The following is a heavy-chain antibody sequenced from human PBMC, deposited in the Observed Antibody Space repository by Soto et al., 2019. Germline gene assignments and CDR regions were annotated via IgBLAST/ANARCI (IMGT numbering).Heavy chain of an antibody. CDR3: AAGVITFGGVIVIRDYYYGMDV. J-gene: IGHJ6*02. D-gene: IGHD3-16*02. Sequence: SVKVSCKASGFTFTSSSVQWVRQARGQRLEWIGWIVVGSGNTNYAQKFQERVTITRDMSTSTAYMELSSLRSEDTAVYYCAAGVITFGGVIVIRDYYYGMDVWGQGTTVTVSS. CDR1: GFTFTSSS. V-gene: IGHV1-58*01. CDR2: IVVGSGNT.